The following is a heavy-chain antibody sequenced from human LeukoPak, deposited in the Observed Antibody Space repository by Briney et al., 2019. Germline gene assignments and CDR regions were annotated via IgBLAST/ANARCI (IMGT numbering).Heavy chain of an antibody. CDR2: IRYDGSNK. CDR3: ARVRRYFDWFDQLSPYYYYYMDV. J-gene: IGHJ6*03. D-gene: IGHD3-9*01. Sequence: HPGGSLRLSCAASGFSFRNYGMHWVRQAPGKGLEWVAFIRYDGSNKYYADSVKGRFTISRDNAKNSLYLQMNSLRAEDTALYHCARVRRYFDWFDQLSPYYYYYMDVWGKGTTVTISS. V-gene: IGHV3-30*02. CDR1: GFSFRNYG.